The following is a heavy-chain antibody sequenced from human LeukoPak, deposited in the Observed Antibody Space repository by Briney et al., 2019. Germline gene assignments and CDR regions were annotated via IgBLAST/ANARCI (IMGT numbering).Heavy chain of an antibody. J-gene: IGHJ4*02. CDR2: IAGTGGST. CDR3: AKDRGYDSSGYHSSGDY. Sequence: GGSLRLSCAASGFTFNKYAMNWVRQPPGKGLEWVSSIAGTGGSTYYADSVKGRFTISRDNPKNTLYLQMNSLRAEDTAVYYCAKDRGYDSSGYHSSGDYWGQGTLVTVSS. V-gene: IGHV3-23*01. CDR1: GFTFNKYA. D-gene: IGHD3-22*01.